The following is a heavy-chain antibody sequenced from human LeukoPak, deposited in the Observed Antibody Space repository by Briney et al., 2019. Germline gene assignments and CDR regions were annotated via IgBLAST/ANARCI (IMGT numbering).Heavy chain of an antibody. CDR2: INGDGRIT. CDR1: GFTLSSYW. CDR3: VRVDVGTDMVDIDY. V-gene: IGHV3-74*01. Sequence: PGGSLRLSCAASGFTLSSYWMHWVRQAPGKGLVWVSRINGDGRITTYADSVKGRFTISSDTAKNTLYLQMNSLRADDTAVYYCVRVDVGTDMVDIDYWGQGTLVTVSS. J-gene: IGHJ4*02. D-gene: IGHD5-18*01.